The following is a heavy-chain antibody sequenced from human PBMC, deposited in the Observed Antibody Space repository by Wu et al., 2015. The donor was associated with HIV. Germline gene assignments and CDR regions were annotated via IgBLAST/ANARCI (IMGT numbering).Heavy chain of an antibody. CDR2: INANRGGT. Sequence: QVHLLQSGAEVKKPGASVKVSCTASGYTFSDYYIYWVRQAPGQGPEWMGWINANRGGTKYAQKFQGRVTMTRDTAVSTAYLELTSLRSDDTAVYYCARLQSLHGLYSNADYWGQGTLVTVSS. J-gene: IGHJ4*02. D-gene: IGHD2-8*01. V-gene: IGHV1-2*02. CDR1: GYTFSDYY. CDR3: ARLQSLHGLYSNADY.